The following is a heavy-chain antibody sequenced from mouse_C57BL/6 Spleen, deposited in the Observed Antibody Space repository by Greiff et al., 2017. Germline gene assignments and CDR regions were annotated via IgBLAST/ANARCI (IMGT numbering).Heavy chain of an antibody. CDR1: GYTFTSYN. D-gene: IGHD2-5*01. V-gene: IGHV1-12*01. CDR2: IYPGNGDT. Sequence: LQQSGAELVRPGASVKMSCKASGYTFTSYNMHWVKQTTRQGLEWIGAIYPGNGDTSYNQKFKGKATLTVDKSSSTAYMQLSSLPSEYSAVYFCANSNFYAIDDWGQGTSVTVSS. J-gene: IGHJ4*01. CDR3: ANSNFYAIDD.